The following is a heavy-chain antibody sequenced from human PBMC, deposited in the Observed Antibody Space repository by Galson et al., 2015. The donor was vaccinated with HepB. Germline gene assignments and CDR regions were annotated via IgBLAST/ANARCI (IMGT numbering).Heavy chain of an antibody. Sequence: SLRLSCAASGLTFSNYWMHWVRQAPGKGLEWVANIKRDGSQAEYVDSVKGRFTISRDNAKNSLYLQMDSLGAEDTAVYFCARNGGNCSGGICHLAFDYWGLGTLVIVSS. J-gene: IGHJ4*02. CDR3: ARNGGNCSGGICHLAFDY. CDR1: GLTFSNYW. CDR2: IKRDGSQA. V-gene: IGHV3-7*01. D-gene: IGHD2-15*01.